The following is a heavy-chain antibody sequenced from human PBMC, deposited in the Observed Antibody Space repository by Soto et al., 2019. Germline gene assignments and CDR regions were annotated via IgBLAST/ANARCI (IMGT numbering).Heavy chain of an antibody. V-gene: IGHV5-51*01. Sequence: PGESLKISCKGSGYSFTTYSIGWVRQLPGKGLEWMGIIYIGDSDTRYSPSFQAQVTISADKSISTAYLQWSSLEASDTAMYYCARAAAGTTHPYRFDYWGQGTPVTVSS. J-gene: IGHJ4*02. CDR1: GYSFTTYS. CDR2: IYIGDSDT. D-gene: IGHD6-13*01. CDR3: ARAAAGTTHPYRFDY.